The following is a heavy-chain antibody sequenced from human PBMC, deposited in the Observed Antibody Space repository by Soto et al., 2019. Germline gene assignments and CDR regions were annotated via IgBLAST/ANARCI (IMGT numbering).Heavy chain of an antibody. V-gene: IGHV2-5*02. Sequence: QITLKESGPTLVKPTQTLTLTCSFSGFSLSTTGVGVGWIRQPPGKALEWLALIYWDDDKRYNPSLNSRLTITKDTPKNQVVRAMTTMDPVDTATYYCVQSRCGGDCLQSYSSHSYYGLDVWGQGTTVTVSS. CDR1: GFSLSTTGVG. D-gene: IGHD2-21*02. CDR2: IYWDDDK. J-gene: IGHJ6*02. CDR3: VQSRCGGDCLQSYSSHSYYGLDV.